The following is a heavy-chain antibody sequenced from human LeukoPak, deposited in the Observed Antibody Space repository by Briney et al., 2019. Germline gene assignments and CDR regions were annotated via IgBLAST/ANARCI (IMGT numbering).Heavy chain of an antibody. V-gene: IGHV1-69*04. CDR3: ARDRYSGSYFGDYFDY. Sequence: ASVKVSCKASGGTFSGHAISWVRQAPGQGLEWMGRIIPILGIANYAQKFQGRVTITADKSTSTAYMELSSLRSEDTAVYYCARDRYSGSYFGDYFDYWGQGTLVTVSS. J-gene: IGHJ4*02. D-gene: IGHD1-26*01. CDR2: IIPILGIA. CDR1: GGTFSGHA.